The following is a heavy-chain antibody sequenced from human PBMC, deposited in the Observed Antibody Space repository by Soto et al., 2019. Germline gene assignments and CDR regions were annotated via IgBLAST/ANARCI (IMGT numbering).Heavy chain of an antibody. Sequence: GGSLRLSCAASGFTFSSYGMHWVRQAPGKGLEWVAVIWYDGSNKYYADSVKGRFTISRDNSKNTLYLQMNSLRAEDTAVYYCARAYYDSSGYYPYFDYWGQGTLVTVSS. D-gene: IGHD3-22*01. J-gene: IGHJ4*02. CDR2: IWYDGSNK. CDR3: ARAYYDSSGYYPYFDY. V-gene: IGHV3-33*01. CDR1: GFTFSSYG.